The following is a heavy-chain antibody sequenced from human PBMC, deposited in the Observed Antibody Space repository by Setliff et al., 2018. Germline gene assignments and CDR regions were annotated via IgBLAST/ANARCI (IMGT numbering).Heavy chain of an antibody. CDR1: DGSLSTYY. CDR2: VYYSGTA. D-gene: IGHD3-22*01. CDR3: ARGITSGGYWGQSSHYLDV. Sequence: SETLSLTCTVSDGSLSTYYWSWIRQPPGKGLEFIGYVYYSGTANYSPSLRSRLTISVDTSKNQFSLKLNSVTAADTAVYFCARGITSGGYWGQSSHYLDVWGKGTTVTVSS. V-gene: IGHV4-59*08. J-gene: IGHJ6*03.